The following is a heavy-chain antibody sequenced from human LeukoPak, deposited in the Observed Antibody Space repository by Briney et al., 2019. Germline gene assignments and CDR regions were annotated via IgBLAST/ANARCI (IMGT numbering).Heavy chain of an antibody. CDR1: GCTFTGYY. J-gene: IGHJ3*02. Sequence: ASVKVSCKASGCTFTGYYMHWVRQAPGQGLEWMGWINPNSGGTNYAQKFQGRVTMTRDTSISTAYMELSRLRSDDTAVYYCASHEYDYVWGSYRPFDAFDIWGQGTMVTVSP. CDR2: INPNSGGT. CDR3: ASHEYDYVWGSYRPFDAFDI. V-gene: IGHV1-2*02. D-gene: IGHD3-16*02.